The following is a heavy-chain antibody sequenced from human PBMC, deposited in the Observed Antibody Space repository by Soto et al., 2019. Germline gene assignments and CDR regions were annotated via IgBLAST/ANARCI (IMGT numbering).Heavy chain of an antibody. V-gene: IGHV4-61*01. Sequence: VQLLESGPGLAKPSETFSLTCSVSGASVTSGTYYWNWIRRPPGKGLEWIGYIYYNGTTGYIPHLQSRVTIAMDTSKNQFSLRLAPVTAADTAVYYCAAAVVGFYDSRRDHYFYGMDVWGPGTTVTVS. CDR2: IYYNGTT. J-gene: IGHJ6*02. CDR1: GASVTSGTYY. CDR3: AAAVVGFYDSRRDHYFYGMDV. D-gene: IGHD3-10*01.